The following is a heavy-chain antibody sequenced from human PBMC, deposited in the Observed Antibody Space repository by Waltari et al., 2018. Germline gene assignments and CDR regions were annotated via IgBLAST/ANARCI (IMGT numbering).Heavy chain of an antibody. D-gene: IGHD5-12*01. CDR1: DSTFSTYG. Sequence: QVQLVQSGGGVVQPGRSLRLSCTASDSTFSTYGMHWVRQGPGKGLEWVALIWNDGSIKNYADSVTGRFTISRDNSKNTLFLQMNSLRVEDTAVYFCAKEKWLTGPCDDWGQGALVTVSS. CDR2: IWNDGSIK. V-gene: IGHV3-33*06. CDR3: AKEKWLTGPCDD. J-gene: IGHJ4*02.